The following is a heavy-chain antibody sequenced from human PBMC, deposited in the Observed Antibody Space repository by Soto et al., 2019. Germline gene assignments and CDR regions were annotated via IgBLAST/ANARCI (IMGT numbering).Heavy chain of an antibody. D-gene: IGHD2-15*01. CDR3: ARRIGYCSGGRCLYYFYY. J-gene: IGHJ4*02. Sequence: GESLKISCKGSGYSFTSYWIGWVRQMPGKGLEWMGIIYPGDSDTRYSPSFQGQVTISADKSISTAYLQWSSLKASDTAMYYCARRIGYCSGGRCLYYFYYWGQGTLVTVSS. V-gene: IGHV5-51*01. CDR2: IYPGDSDT. CDR1: GYSFTSYW.